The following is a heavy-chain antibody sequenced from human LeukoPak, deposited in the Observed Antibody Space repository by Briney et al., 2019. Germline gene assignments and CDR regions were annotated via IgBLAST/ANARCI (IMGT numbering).Heavy chain of an antibody. Sequence: PSETLSLTCTVSGGSISSYYWSWIRQPPGKGLEWIGYIYYRGSTNYNPSLKSRVTISVDTSKNQFSLKLSSVTAADTAVYYCARAGWELLFGAFDIWGQGTMVTVSS. CDR3: ARAGWELLFGAFDI. CDR1: GGSISSYY. CDR2: IYYRGST. J-gene: IGHJ3*02. D-gene: IGHD1-26*01. V-gene: IGHV4-59*01.